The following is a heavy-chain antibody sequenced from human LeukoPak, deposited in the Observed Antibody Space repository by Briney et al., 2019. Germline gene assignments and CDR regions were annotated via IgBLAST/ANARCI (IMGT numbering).Heavy chain of an antibody. J-gene: IGHJ4*02. V-gene: IGHV3-15*01. Sequence: GGSLRLSCAASGFTFSNAWMSWVRQAPGKGPECVGGIKSKTDGGTTDYAAPVKGRFTISRDDSKNTLYLQMNSLKTEATAVYYCSTDLYGDLDYWGQGTLVTVSS. CDR1: GFTFSNAW. D-gene: IGHD4-17*01. CDR2: IKSKTDGGTT. CDR3: STDLYGDLDY.